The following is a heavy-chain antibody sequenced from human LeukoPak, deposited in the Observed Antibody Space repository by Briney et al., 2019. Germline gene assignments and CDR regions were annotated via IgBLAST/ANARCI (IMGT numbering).Heavy chain of an antibody. CDR2: IYNGGST. J-gene: IGHJ4*02. V-gene: IGHV4-59*08. D-gene: IGHD3-16*02. CDR1: GGSISGYY. Sequence: PSETLSLTCTVSGGSISGYYWSWIRQPPGKGLEWIGYIYNGGSTNYNPSLKRRVTISVDMSKNQFSLKLSSVTAADTAVYYCARTYVWGSYREGDFDYWGQGTLVTVSS. CDR3: ARTYVWGSYREGDFDY.